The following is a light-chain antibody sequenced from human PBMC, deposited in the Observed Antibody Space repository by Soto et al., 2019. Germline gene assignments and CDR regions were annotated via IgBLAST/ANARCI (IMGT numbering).Light chain of an antibody. CDR3: TSYTSSSTPLV. CDR1: SSDVGGYNY. V-gene: IGLV2-14*01. CDR2: DVT. J-gene: IGLJ3*02. Sequence: QSALTQPASESGSPGQSITICCAGTSSDVGGYNYVSWYQQHPGKAPKLMIYDVTKRPSGVSNRFSGSKSGNTASLTISGLQSEDEADYYCTSYTSSSTPLVFGGGTKLTVL.